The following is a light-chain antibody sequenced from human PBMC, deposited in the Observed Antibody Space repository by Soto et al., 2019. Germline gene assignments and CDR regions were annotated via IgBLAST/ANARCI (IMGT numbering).Light chain of an antibody. J-gene: IGLJ2*01. V-gene: IGLV2-8*01. Sequence: QSALTQPASASGSPGQSVTISCTGTSSDVGGYNYVSWYQQHPGKAPKLMIYEVSKRPSGVPDRFSGSKSGNTASLTVSGLQAEDEADYYCRSYSGSNNFVVFGGGTKLTAL. CDR3: RSYSGSNNFVV. CDR2: EVS. CDR1: SSDVGGYNY.